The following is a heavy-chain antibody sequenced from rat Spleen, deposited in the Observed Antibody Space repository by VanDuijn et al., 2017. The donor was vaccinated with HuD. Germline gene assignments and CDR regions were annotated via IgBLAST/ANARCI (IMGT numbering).Heavy chain of an antibody. V-gene: IGHV5-31*01. D-gene: IGHD1-1*01. CDR3: ARQDYYSDPFDY. CDR1: GFTFNNYW. J-gene: IGHJ2*01. Sequence: EVQLVESGGGLVQPGRSLKLSCVASGFTFNNYWMTWIRQAPGKGLEWVASITNTGGSTYYPDSMKGRFTISRDNAKSTLYLQMDSLRSEDTATYYCARQDYYSDPFDYWGQGVMVTVSS. CDR2: ITNTGGST.